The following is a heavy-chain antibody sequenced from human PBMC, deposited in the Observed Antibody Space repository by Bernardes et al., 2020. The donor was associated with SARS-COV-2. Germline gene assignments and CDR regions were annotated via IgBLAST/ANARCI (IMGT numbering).Heavy chain of an antibody. V-gene: IGHV3-23*01. CDR3: AKDTPTNIFDAFDI. D-gene: IGHD3-3*02. CDR2: ISASGAST. J-gene: IGHJ3*02. CDR1: GFTLRSYT. Sequence: GGSLRLSCVASGFTLRSYTVSWVRQAPGKGLEWVSGISASGASTYYADSVKDRFTISRDISRNTLFLQMNTLRAEDTALYFCAKDTPTNIFDAFDIWGQGTMVTVSS.